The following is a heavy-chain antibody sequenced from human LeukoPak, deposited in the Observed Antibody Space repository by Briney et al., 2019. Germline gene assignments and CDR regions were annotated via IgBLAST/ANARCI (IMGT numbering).Heavy chain of an antibody. V-gene: IGHV3-66*01. J-gene: IGHJ4*02. CDR1: GFTVSSNY. Sequence: PGGSLRLSCAASGFTVSSNYMSWVRQAPGKGLEWVSVIYSGGSTYYADSVKGRFTISRDNSKNTLYPQMNSLRAEDTAVYYCAKGDCSSTSCPFDYWGQGTLVTVSS. D-gene: IGHD2-2*01. CDR3: AKGDCSSTSCPFDY. CDR2: IYSGGST.